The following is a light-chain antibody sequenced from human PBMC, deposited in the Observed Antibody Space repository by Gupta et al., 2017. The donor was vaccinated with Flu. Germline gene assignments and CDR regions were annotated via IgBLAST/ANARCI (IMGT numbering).Light chain of an antibody. V-gene: IGLV1-44*01. CDR1: RSHSGSNS. Sequence: QSVPTQPPSLSGTPGQRVTTACAGTRSHSGSNSVSWYQQFPGAAPKVLIYKDTERPSGAAARFSGTKSGASASLFIDGLQSEDEAIYFCAQWDDILDGPVFGGGTRLTVL. CDR3: AQWDDILDGPV. CDR2: KDT. J-gene: IGLJ2*01.